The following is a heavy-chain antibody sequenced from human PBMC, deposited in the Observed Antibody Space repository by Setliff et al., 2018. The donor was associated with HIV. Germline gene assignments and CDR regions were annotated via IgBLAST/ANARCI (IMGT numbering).Heavy chain of an antibody. J-gene: IGHJ4*02. CDR2: VNPYTGDT. CDR1: GYNFVNLG. V-gene: IGHV1-2*06. D-gene: IGHD3-22*01. CDR3: ARGWAAYDSTGMTPY. Sequence: GASVKVSCKAPGYNFVNLGIAWVRLAPGQGLEWMGRVNPYTGDTDYGQRFQGRVTMTRDTSINTAYMELSRLRSDDTAVYYCARGWAAYDSTGMTPYWGQGTQVTVSS.